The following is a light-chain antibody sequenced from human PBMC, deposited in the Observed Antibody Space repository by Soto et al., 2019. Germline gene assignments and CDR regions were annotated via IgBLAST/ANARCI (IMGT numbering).Light chain of an antibody. J-gene: IGLJ3*02. CDR3: CSYAGDSAWV. CDR2: EGS. V-gene: IGLV2-23*01. Sequence: HSALTQPASVSGSPGQSITISCTGTSSDVGSYKFVSWYQQHPGKAPKLMIYEGSKRPSGVSNRFSGSKSGNTASLTISGLQAEDEADYYCCSYAGDSAWVFGGGTKLTVL. CDR1: SSDVGSYKF.